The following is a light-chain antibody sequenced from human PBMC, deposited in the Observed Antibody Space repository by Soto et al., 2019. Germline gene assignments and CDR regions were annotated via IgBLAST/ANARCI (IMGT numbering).Light chain of an antibody. CDR3: LPDFKYPRT. CDR1: QDLRTA. CDR2: GTF. V-gene: IGKV1-6*01. Sequence: AIQMTQSPSSLSASVGDRVTITYRARQDLRTALGRYQQKPGKAPRLLIYGTFSLQSGVPSRFSGSGSGTDFTLAVSSLQPDDFATYYCLPDFKYPRTFAQVTKVE. J-gene: IGKJ1*01.